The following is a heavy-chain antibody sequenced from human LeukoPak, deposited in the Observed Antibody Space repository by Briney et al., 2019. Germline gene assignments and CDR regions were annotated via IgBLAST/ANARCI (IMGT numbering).Heavy chain of an antibody. D-gene: IGHD6-13*01. CDR1: GFTFSSYS. CDR2: ISSSSSYI. Sequence: GGSLRLSCAASGFTFSSYSMNWVRQASGKGLEWVSSISSSSSYIYYADSVKGRFTISRDNAKNSLYLQMNSLRAEDTAVYYCASGSSSWAYYFDYWGQGTLVTVSS. J-gene: IGHJ4*02. V-gene: IGHV3-21*01. CDR3: ASGSSSWAYYFDY.